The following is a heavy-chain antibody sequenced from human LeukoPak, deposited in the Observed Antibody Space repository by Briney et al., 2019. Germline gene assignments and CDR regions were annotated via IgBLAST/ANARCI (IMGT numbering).Heavy chain of an antibody. V-gene: IGHV3-53*01. CDR1: GFTFSSYG. D-gene: IGHD3-22*01. CDR2: IYSTNTT. Sequence: AGGSLRLSCAASGFTFSSYGMSWVRQAPGKGLEWVSVIYSTNTTYYADSVKGRFTLSRDNSKNTLYLQMNSLRAEDTAVYYCARGVYYYDSSGYYYAEYFQHWGQGTLVTVSS. J-gene: IGHJ1*01. CDR3: ARGVYYYDSSGYYYAEYFQH.